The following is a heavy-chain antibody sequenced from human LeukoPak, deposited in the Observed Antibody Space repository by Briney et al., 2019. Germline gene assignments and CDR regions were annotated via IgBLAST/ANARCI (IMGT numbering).Heavy chain of an antibody. V-gene: IGHV3-11*06. CDR2: ISSSSSYT. CDR3: ARVRITMIVVAYDY. J-gene: IGHJ4*02. D-gene: IGHD3-22*01. Sequence: PGGSLRLSCAASGFTFSDYYMSWTRQAPGKGLEWVSYISSSSSYTNYADSVKGRFTISRDNAKNSLYLQMNSLRAEDTAVYYCARVRITMIVVAYDYWGQGTLVTVSS. CDR1: GFTFSDYY.